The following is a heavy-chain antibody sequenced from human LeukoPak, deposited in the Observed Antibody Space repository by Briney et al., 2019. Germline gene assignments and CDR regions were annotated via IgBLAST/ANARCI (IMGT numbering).Heavy chain of an antibody. Sequence: GGSLRLSCAASGFTFSNAWMSWVGQAPGKGLEWVGRIKSKTDGGTTDYAAPVKGRFTISRDNSKNTLYLQMNSLRAEDTAVYYCAKDRAAYCGGDCYLFDYWGQGTLVTVSS. J-gene: IGHJ4*02. V-gene: IGHV3-15*01. CDR3: AKDRAAYCGGDCYLFDY. CDR1: GFTFSNAW. CDR2: IKSKTDGGTT. D-gene: IGHD2-21*02.